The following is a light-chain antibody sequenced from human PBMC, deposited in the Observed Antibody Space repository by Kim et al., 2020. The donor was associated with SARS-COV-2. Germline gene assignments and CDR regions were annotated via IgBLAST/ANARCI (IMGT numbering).Light chain of an antibody. Sequence: EIVLTQSPATLSLSPGERATLSCRASQSVSPYLAWYQQKPGQAPRLLIYDASKRATCIPARFSGSGSGTDFTLTISSLEPDDFAVYYCQLRTNWLTSGGGTKVDIK. CDR2: DAS. J-gene: IGKJ4*01. V-gene: IGKV3-11*01. CDR1: QSVSPY. CDR3: QLRTNWLT.